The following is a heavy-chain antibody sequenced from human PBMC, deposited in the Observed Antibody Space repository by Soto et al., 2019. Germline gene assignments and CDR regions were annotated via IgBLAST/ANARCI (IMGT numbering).Heavy chain of an antibody. CDR1: GFNFRSES. D-gene: IGHD2-2*01. CDR2: INSGSSVI. CDR3: ARGVGTSGFFL. V-gene: IGHV3-48*01. Sequence: EVQLVESGGGLVQPGGSLRLSCVVSGFNFRSESMTWVRQAPGKGPEWVSYINSGSSVIRYADSVKGRFTVFRDNDRDSLYLQMNGLRAEDSAVYYCARGVGTSGFFLWGQGTLVTVSS. J-gene: IGHJ4*02.